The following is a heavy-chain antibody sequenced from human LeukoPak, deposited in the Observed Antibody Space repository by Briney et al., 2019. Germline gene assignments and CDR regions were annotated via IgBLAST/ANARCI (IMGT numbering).Heavy chain of an antibody. J-gene: IGHJ4*02. Sequence: ASVKVSCKASGYTFTSFYMHWVRQAPGQGLEWMGIINPSGGSTSYAQKFQGRVAMTRDTSTSTVYMELSSLRSDDTAVYYCARAYGGDSELDYWGQGTLVTVSS. CDR1: GYTFTSFY. V-gene: IGHV1-46*01. CDR3: ARAYGGDSELDY. D-gene: IGHD4-23*01. CDR2: INPSGGST.